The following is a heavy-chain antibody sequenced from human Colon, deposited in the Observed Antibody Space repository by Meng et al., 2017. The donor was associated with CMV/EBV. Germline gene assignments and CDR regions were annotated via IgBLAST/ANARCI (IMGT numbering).Heavy chain of an antibody. CDR1: GYYIRSGYL. J-gene: IGHJ4*02. D-gene: IGHD2-2*01. V-gene: IGHV4-38-2*02. Sequence: SETLSLTCTVSGYYIRSGYLWGCIRQPPGKGLEWIGNIYYSGTTYYNPSLKGRVAISVDTSKNQFPLRLSSVTAANTAVYYCARLKDCGSNICQYYFDYWGQGRLVTVSS. CDR2: IYYSGTT. CDR3: ARLKDCGSNICQYYFDY.